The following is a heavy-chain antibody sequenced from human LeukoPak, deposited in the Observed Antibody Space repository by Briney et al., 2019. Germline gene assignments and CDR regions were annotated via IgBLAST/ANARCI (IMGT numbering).Heavy chain of an antibody. V-gene: IGHV4-30-2*01. D-gene: IGHD1-7*01. Sequence: PSETLSLTCTVSGGSISSGGYSWSWIRQPPGKGLEWIGYIYHSGSTYYNPSLKSRVTISVDRSKNQFSLKLSSVTAADTAVYYCASMLELVQFDYWGQGTLVTVSS. J-gene: IGHJ4*02. CDR1: GGSISSGGYS. CDR2: IYHSGST. CDR3: ASMLELVQFDY.